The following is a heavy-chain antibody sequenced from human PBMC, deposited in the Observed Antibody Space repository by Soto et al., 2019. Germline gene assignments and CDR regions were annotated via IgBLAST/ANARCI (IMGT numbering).Heavy chain of an antibody. D-gene: IGHD6-13*01. CDR1: GGSISNTNW. Sequence: QVQLQESGPGLVKPSGTLSLTCVVSGGSISNTNWRSWVRQPPGKGLEWIGEIYHSGTTNYSPSLKSRVTISVDMSKNQFSLTLSSVTAADTAVYYCAFPATADFDYWGQGTLVTVSS. V-gene: IGHV4-4*02. CDR2: IYHSGTT. J-gene: IGHJ4*02. CDR3: AFPATADFDY.